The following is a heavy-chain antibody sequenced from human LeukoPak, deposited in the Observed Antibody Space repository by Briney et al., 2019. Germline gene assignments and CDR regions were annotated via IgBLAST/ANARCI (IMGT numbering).Heavy chain of an antibody. J-gene: IGHJ4*02. CDR2: INPNSGVT. V-gene: IGHV1-2*02. CDR3: ARAGDYVWGSYRRKGEFDY. CDR1: GYTFTGYY. Sequence: ASVKVSCKASGYTFTGYYIHWVRQAPGQGLEGMGWINPNSGVTNYAQTLQGRVTVTRDTSISTAYMELSRHRSDDTAVYYCARAGDYVWGSYRRKGEFDYWGQGTLVTVSS. D-gene: IGHD3-16*02.